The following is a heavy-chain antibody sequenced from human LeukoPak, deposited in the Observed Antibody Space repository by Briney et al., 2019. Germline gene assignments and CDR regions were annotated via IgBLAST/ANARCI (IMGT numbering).Heavy chain of an antibody. Sequence: GGSLRLSCAASGFTFSIYWMSWVRQAPGRGLEWVANIKQDGSEIYYVDSMKGRLTISRDNAKNSLYLQMNGLRAEDTAVYFCTRDFQGRYYYHMDVWGKGTTVTVSS. V-gene: IGHV3-7*01. J-gene: IGHJ6*03. CDR1: GFTFSIYW. CDR2: IKQDGSEI. D-gene: IGHD3-10*01. CDR3: TRDFQGRYYYHMDV.